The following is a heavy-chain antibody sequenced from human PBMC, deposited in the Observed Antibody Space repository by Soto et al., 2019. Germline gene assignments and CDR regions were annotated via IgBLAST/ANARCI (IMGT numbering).Heavy chain of an antibody. J-gene: IGHJ4*02. V-gene: IGHV3-30*18. CDR3: AKIWELHGSFDD. CDR2: ISYDGSNK. CDR1: GFTFSSYG. Sequence: GGSLRLSCAASGFTFSSYGMHWVRQAPGKGLEWVAVISYDGSNKYYADSVKGRFTISRDNSKNTLYLQMNSLRAEDTAVYYCAKIWELHGSFDDWGQGTLVTVSS. D-gene: IGHD1-26*01.